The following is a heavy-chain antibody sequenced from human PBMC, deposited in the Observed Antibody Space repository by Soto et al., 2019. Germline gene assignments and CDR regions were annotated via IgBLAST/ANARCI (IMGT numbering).Heavy chain of an antibody. Sequence: GSLRLSCAASGFTFSSYAMSCVRQAPGKGLEWVSAISGSGGSTYYADSVKGRFTISRDNSKNTLYLQMNSLRAEDTAVYYCAKEVVFGVVIYYFDYWGQGTLVTVSS. CDR3: AKEVVFGVVIYYFDY. CDR2: ISGSGGST. CDR1: GFTFSSYA. V-gene: IGHV3-23*01. D-gene: IGHD3-3*01. J-gene: IGHJ4*02.